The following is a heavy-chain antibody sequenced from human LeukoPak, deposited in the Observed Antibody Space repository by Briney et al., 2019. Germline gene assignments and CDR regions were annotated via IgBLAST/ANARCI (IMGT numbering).Heavy chain of an antibody. J-gene: IGHJ4*02. V-gene: IGHV3-7*01. CDR2: IKGDESAR. Sequence: GGSLRLSCAASGFTFSTYWMAWVRQALGKGLEWVAKIKGDESARHQADSVKGRFTISRDNTQNSVYLQMNNLRADDTAVYYCARDVVGSLDYWGQGTLVTVSS. CDR1: GFTFSTYW. CDR3: ARDVVGSLDY. D-gene: IGHD1-26*01.